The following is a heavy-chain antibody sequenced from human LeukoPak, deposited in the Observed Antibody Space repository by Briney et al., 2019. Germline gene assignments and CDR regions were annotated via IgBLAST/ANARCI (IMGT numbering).Heavy chain of an antibody. CDR1: GGTFGSYT. J-gene: IGHJ5*02. CDR2: SIPIFDRT. Sequence: ASVKVSCKASGGTFGSYTINWVRQAPGQGLEWMGRSIPIFDRTNYARNFQSRVTITADKSTTTVYMELTSLRSDDTAVYYCSGDLNWHHDSWGQGTLVTVSS. V-gene: IGHV1-69*08. D-gene: IGHD3-16*01. CDR3: SGDLNWHHDS.